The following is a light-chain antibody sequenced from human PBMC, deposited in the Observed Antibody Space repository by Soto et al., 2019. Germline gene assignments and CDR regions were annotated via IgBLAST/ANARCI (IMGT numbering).Light chain of an antibody. CDR3: QQYKSYSRT. Sequence: DIQMTQSPSTLSASVGDRVTITCRASQSISSWLAWYQQKPGKAPKLLIYKASSLESGVPSRFSGSGSGTGFTLTISSLQPDDFATYYCQQYKSYSRTFGQGPKLEIK. CDR2: KAS. J-gene: IGKJ2*01. V-gene: IGKV1-5*03. CDR1: QSISSW.